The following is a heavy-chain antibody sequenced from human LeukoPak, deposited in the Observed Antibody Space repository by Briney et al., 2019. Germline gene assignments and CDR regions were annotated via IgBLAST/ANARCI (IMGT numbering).Heavy chain of an antibody. CDR1: GDDFTTYW. V-gene: IGHV5-51*01. CDR3: ARNLVYGSDARRRAFDI. Sequence: GESLKISCQASGDDFTTYWIGWVRQTPGRGLEWMGTIYPGDSDTRYSPSFEGQVTISADKSVSTAYLQWTSVKASDGAMYFCARNLVYGSDARRRAFDIWGQGTMVIVSS. D-gene: IGHD2-8*01. CDR2: IYPGDSDT. J-gene: IGHJ3*02.